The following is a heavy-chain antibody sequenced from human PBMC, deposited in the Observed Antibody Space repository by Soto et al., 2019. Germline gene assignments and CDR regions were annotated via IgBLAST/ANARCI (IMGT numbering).Heavy chain of an antibody. V-gene: IGHV4-39*01. CDR2: SYYSGTT. J-gene: IGHJ5*02. CDR1: GASISVHSYY. Sequence: SATLSLPCTVSGASISVHSYYWTRIRQPPGKGLEWIGSSYYSGTTYFNPSLKSRATISVDTSKNQFSLRLTSVTAADTAIYYCTRRYNGNNNYYDPWGPGVLVTVS. D-gene: IGHD1-20*01. CDR3: TRRYNGNNNYYDP.